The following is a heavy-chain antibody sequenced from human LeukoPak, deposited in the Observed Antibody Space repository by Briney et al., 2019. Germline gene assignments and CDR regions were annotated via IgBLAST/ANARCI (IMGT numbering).Heavy chain of an antibody. Sequence: SETLSLTCTVSGASISSYYWSWIRQPPGKGLEWIGYIYYSGSTNYNPSLKSRVTISVDTSKNQFSLKLSSVTAADTAVYYCARGYSYVAYWFDPWGQGTLVTVSS. CDR3: ARGYSYVAYWFDP. J-gene: IGHJ5*02. V-gene: IGHV4-59*01. CDR1: GASISSYY. CDR2: IYYSGST. D-gene: IGHD5-18*01.